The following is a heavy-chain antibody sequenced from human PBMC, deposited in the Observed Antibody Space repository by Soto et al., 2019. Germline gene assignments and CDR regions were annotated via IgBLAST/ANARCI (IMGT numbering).Heavy chain of an antibody. Sequence: SVKVSCKASGGTFSSYTISWVRQAPGQGLEWMGGIIPILGIANYAQKFQGRVTITADKSTSTAYMELSSLRSEDTAVYYCARDRSPSYYYDSSGRDAFDIWGQGTMVTVSS. CDR1: GGTFSSYT. J-gene: IGHJ3*02. CDR3: ARDRSPSYYYDSSGRDAFDI. D-gene: IGHD3-22*01. CDR2: IIPILGIA. V-gene: IGHV1-69*10.